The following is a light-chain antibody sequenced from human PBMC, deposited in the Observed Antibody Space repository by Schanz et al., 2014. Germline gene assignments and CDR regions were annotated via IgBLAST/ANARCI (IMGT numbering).Light chain of an antibody. CDR1: SSDVGAYNY. V-gene: IGLV2-11*01. Sequence: QSALTQPRSVSGSPGQSVTISCTGTSSDVGAYNYVSWYQQHPGKVPKLMIYDVSNRPSGVPDRFSGSKSGNTASLTVSGLQAEDEADYYCTSYAGNNIGVFGGGTKVTVL. CDR3: TSYAGNNIGV. J-gene: IGLJ3*02. CDR2: DVS.